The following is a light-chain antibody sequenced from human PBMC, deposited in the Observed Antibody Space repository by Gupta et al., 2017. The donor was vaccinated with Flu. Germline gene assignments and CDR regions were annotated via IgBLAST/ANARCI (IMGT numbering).Light chain of an antibody. CDR1: PSVSSSD. J-gene: IGKJ4*01. CDR3: QQYGSSPELT. Sequence: EIVLTPSPGTLSLSPGERATLSCRASPSVSSSDLAWYQQKPGQAPRLLIYGASSRATGIPDRFSGSGSGTDFTLTISRLEPEDFAVYYWQQYGSSPELTFGGGTKVEIK. V-gene: IGKV3-20*01. CDR2: GAS.